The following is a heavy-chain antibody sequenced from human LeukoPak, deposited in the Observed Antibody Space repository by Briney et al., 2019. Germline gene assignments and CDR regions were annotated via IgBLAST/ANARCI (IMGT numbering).Heavy chain of an antibody. CDR3: ARPGADCGSAGCYTYPYYGLDV. D-gene: IGHD2-2*02. CDR1: GYSFSGHG. Sequence: ASVKVSCKASGYSFSGHGITWVRQAPGLGLEWMGWISAYNGNTKYAQNLQGRVTMTTDISTSTAYMELRSLRSDDTAVYYCARPGADCGSAGCYTYPYYGLDVWGQGTTVTVSS. V-gene: IGHV1-18*01. J-gene: IGHJ6*02. CDR2: ISAYNGNT.